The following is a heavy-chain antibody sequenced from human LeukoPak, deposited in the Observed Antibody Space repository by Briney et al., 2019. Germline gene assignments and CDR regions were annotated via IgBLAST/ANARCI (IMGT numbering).Heavy chain of an antibody. J-gene: IGHJ5*02. CDR2: MNPNSGNT. CDR1: GYTFTSYD. Sequence: ASVKVSCKASGYTFTSYDINWVRQAPGQGLEWMGGMNPNSGNTGYAQKFQGRVTMTRNTSISTAYMDLSSLRSEDTAVYYCARHRSRSSNWFDPWGQGTLVTVSS. V-gene: IGHV1-8*01. CDR3: ARHRSRSSNWFDP.